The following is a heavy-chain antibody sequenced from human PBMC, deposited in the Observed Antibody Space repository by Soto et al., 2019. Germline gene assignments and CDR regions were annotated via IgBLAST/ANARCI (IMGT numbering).Heavy chain of an antibody. D-gene: IGHD3-16*01. J-gene: IGHJ4*02. Sequence: EVQLGESGGGLVKPGGSLRLSCAASGFSFSSYSINWVRQAPGKGLEWVSCISSSGSDIYYADSAKGRFTISRDNTKNPVFLQMNSLRAEDTAVYYCAKVGPVWGAADFWGQGTPVTVSS. CDR1: GFSFSSYS. V-gene: IGHV3-21*02. CDR3: AKVGPVWGAADF. CDR2: ISSSGSDI.